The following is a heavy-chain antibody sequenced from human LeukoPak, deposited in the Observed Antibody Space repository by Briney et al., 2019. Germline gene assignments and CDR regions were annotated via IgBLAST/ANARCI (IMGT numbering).Heavy chain of an antibody. CDR3: ARVDRGYCSGGSCYSDWFDP. V-gene: IGHV1-2*02. D-gene: IGHD2-15*01. Sequence: ASVKVSCKASGYTFTGYYMHWVRQAPGQGLEWMGWINPNSGGTNYAQKFQGRVTMTRDTSISTAYMELSRLRSDDTAVYYCARVDRGYCSGGSCYSDWFDPWGQGTLVTVSS. J-gene: IGHJ5*02. CDR2: INPNSGGT. CDR1: GYTFTGYY.